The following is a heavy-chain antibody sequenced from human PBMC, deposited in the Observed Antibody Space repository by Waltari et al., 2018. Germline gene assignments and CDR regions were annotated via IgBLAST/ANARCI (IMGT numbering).Heavy chain of an antibody. CDR2: IYYSGST. Sequence: QVQLQESGPGLVKPSQPLSLTSPVSGGSISRYSWSWIRQPPGKGLEWIGYIYYSGSTNYNPSLKSRVTISVDTSKNQFSLKLSSVTAADTAVYYCARGIGIFGVLWGQGTLVTVSS. CDR1: GGSISRYS. J-gene: IGHJ4*02. V-gene: IGHV4-59*01. D-gene: IGHD3-3*01. CDR3: ARGIGIFGVL.